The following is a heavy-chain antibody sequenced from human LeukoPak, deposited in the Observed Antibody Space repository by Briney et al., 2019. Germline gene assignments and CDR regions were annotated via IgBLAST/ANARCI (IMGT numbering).Heavy chain of an antibody. J-gene: IGHJ4*02. Sequence: SVKVSCKSSGCTFSSYAISWVRQPPGRGLEWMGRIIPIFGTASYAQKFQGRVTITTDQSTSTAYMELSSLRSEDTAVYYCARILTGDLDYWGQGTLVTVSS. CDR1: GCTFSSYA. CDR2: IIPIFGTA. D-gene: IGHD7-27*01. V-gene: IGHV1-69*05. CDR3: ARILTGDLDY.